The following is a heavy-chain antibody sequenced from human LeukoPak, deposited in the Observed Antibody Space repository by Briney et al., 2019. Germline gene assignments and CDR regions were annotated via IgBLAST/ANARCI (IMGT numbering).Heavy chain of an antibody. CDR2: IIPIFGTA. Sequence: GASVKVSCKASGGTFSSYAISWVRQAPGQGLEWMGGIIPIFGTANYAQKFQGRVTITTDESTSTAYMELSSLRSEDTAVYYCAIEGATIEAFDIWGQGTMVTVSS. V-gene: IGHV1-69*05. D-gene: IGHD3-16*01. CDR1: GGTFSSYA. CDR3: AIEGATIEAFDI. J-gene: IGHJ3*02.